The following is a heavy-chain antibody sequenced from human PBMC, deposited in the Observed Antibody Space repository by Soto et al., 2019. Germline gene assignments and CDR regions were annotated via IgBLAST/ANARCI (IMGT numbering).Heavy chain of an antibody. J-gene: IGHJ6*02. Sequence: CTVSGGSISSGDYYWSWIRQPPGKGLEWIGYIYYSGSTYYNPSLKSRVTISVDTSKNQFSLKLSSVTAADTAVYYCARISGYDSYYYYGMDVWGQGTTVTVSS. V-gene: IGHV4-30-4*01. D-gene: IGHD5-12*01. CDR2: IYYSGST. CDR3: ARISGYDSYYYYGMDV. CDR1: GGSISSGDYY.